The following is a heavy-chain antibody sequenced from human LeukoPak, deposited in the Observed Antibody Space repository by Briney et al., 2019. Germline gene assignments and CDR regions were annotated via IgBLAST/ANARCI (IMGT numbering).Heavy chain of an antibody. V-gene: IGHV4-59*01. J-gene: IGHJ4*02. CDR3: AREQWGLVDY. CDR1: GGSISSYY. D-gene: IGHD1-26*01. CDR2: VYSSGTT. Sequence: SETLSLTCTVSGGSISSYYWNWIRQPPGKGLEWIGCVYSSGTTNYNPSLKSRLPISVDTSKKQFSLKLSSVTAADTAVYYCAREQWGLVDYWGQGILVTVSS.